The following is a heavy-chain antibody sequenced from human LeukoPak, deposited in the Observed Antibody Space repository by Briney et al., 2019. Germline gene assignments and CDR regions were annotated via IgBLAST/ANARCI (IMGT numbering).Heavy chain of an antibody. CDR3: AKRGDSGSYLYFDN. J-gene: IGHJ4*02. D-gene: IGHD3-10*01. CDR2: ISSSSSTI. Sequence: GGSLRLSCAASGFTFSSYSMNWVRQAPGKGLEWVSYISSSSSTIYYADSVKGRFTISRDNSKNTLYLQMNSLRGDDTAVYYCAKRGDSGSYLYFDNWDQGTLVSVSS. CDR1: GFTFSSYS. V-gene: IGHV3-48*01.